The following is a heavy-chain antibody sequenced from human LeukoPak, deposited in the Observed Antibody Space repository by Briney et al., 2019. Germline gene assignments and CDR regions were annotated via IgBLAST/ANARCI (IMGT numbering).Heavy chain of an antibody. D-gene: IGHD3-22*01. J-gene: IGHJ3*02. CDR2: IYSGGTT. CDR3: ARDGGSSGYHDALDI. Sequence: PGGSLRLSCAASGFSVSSNYMTWVRQAPGKGLEWVSVIYSGGTTYHADSVKGRFTISRDNSKNTLSLQLNSLRDEDTAVYYCARDGGSSGYHDALDIWGQGTMVTVSS. CDR1: GFSVSSNY. V-gene: IGHV3-53*01.